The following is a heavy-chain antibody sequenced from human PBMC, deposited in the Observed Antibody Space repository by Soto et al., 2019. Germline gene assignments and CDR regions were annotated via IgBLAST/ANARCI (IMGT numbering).Heavy chain of an antibody. V-gene: IGHV4-59*08. CDR3: ARQLERCIPLPRYGMDV. J-gene: IGHJ6*02. CDR2: IYYSGST. D-gene: IGHD2-8*01. CDR1: GGSISSYY. Sequence: QVQLQESGPGLVKPSETLSLTCTVSGGSISSYYWSWLRQPPGKGLEWIGYIYYSGSTNYNPSLMRRVTIPVDTSKNQFSLKLRSVTAADTAVYYCARQLERCIPLPRYGMDVWGQGTTVTVS.